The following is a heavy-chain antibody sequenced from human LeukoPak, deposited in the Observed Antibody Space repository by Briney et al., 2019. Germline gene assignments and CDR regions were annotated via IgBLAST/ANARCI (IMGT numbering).Heavy chain of an antibody. CDR3: ARQSIPRYSSSWYYFGY. CDR2: ISYDESNK. J-gene: IGHJ4*02. D-gene: IGHD6-13*01. Sequence: GRSLRLSCAASGFTFSSYAMHWVRQAPGKGLEWVALISYDESNKYYADSVKGRFTISRDNSKNTLYLQMNSLRAEDTAVYYCARQSIPRYSSSWYYFGYWGQGTLVTVSS. V-gene: IGHV3-30*04. CDR1: GFTFSSYA.